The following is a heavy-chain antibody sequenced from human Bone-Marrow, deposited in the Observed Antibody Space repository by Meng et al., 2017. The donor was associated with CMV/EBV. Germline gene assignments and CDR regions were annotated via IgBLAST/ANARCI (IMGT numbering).Heavy chain of an antibody. CDR2: IKSKTDGGTT. V-gene: IGHV3-15*01. CDR1: GFTFSNAW. CDR3: TTSRGTMIVVVIDAFDI. J-gene: IGHJ3*02. Sequence: SCKASGFTFSNAWMSWVRQAPGKGLEWVGRIKSKTDGGTTDYAAPVKGRFTISRDDSKNTLYLQMNSLKTEDTAVYYCTTSRGTMIVVVIDAFDIWGQGTMVTVSS. D-gene: IGHD3-22*01.